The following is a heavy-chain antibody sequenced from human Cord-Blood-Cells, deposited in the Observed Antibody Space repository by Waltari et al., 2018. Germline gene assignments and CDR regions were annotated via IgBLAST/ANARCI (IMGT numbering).Heavy chain of an antibody. D-gene: IGHD6-6*01. CDR2: INHSGST. Sequence: QVQLQQWGAGLLKPSETLSLTCAVYGGSFSGYYWSWIRQPPGKGLDWIGEINHSGSTNYNPSLKSRVTISVDTSKNQFSLKLSSVTAADTAVYYCASRGLSSSVTWGQGTLVTVSS. V-gene: IGHV4-34*01. J-gene: IGHJ4*02. CDR1: GGSFSGYY. CDR3: ASRGLSSSVT.